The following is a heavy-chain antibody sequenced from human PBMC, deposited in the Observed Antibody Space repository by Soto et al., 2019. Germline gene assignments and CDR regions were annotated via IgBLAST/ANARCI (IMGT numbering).Heavy chain of an antibody. J-gene: IGHJ4*02. CDR1: GITFSNFE. V-gene: IGHV3-48*03. Sequence: AGSLRLSCAASGITFSNFEKNWRRQAPGKGLEWVSYISSTCSTKYYADSVKGRFTISRDNDKNTLYLEMTSLRAEDSAVYYCAIDYSGSGTYYVWGQGTLVTVSS. CDR3: AIDYSGSGTYYV. CDR2: ISSTCSTK. D-gene: IGHD3-10*01.